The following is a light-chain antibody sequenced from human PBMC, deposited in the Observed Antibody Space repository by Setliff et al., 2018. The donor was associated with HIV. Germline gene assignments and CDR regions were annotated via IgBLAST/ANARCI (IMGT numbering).Light chain of an antibody. Sequence: SYALTQPPSVSVAPGKTASITCGGNNIGSKSVYWYQQKPGQAPVLVISYNSDRPSGTPERFSGSNSGNTATLTISRVEAGDEADYYCQVWDSSSDLHVVFGGGTQRTV. CDR1: NIGSKS. V-gene: IGLV3-21*04. CDR3: QVWDSSSDLHVV. J-gene: IGLJ2*01. CDR2: YNS.